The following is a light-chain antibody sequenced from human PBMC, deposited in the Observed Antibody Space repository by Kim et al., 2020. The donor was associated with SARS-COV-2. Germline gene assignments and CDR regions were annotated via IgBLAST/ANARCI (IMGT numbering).Light chain of an antibody. CDR2: GAS. CDR1: QSVSSSY. Sequence: LSPGERAPLSCRASQSVSSSYLACYQQKPGQAPRLLIYGASGRATGIPDRFSGSGSGTDFTLTISRLEPEDFAVYYCQQYGSSPNTFGQGTKLEI. J-gene: IGKJ2*01. CDR3: QQYGSSPNT. V-gene: IGKV3-20*01.